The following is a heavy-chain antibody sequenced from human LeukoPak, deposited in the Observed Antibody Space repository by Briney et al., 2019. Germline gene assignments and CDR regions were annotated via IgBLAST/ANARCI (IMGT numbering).Heavy chain of an antibody. V-gene: IGHV4-59*01. CDR1: GGSISSYY. CDR3: ARAYYYGSGSYGLDY. Sequence: PSETLSLTCTVSGGSISSYYWSWIRQPPGKGLEWIGYIYSSGSTNYNPSLKSRLTISVDASKNQFSLKLTSVTAADTAVYYGARAYYYGSGSYGLDYWGQGTLVTVSS. J-gene: IGHJ4*02. CDR2: IYSSGST. D-gene: IGHD3-10*01.